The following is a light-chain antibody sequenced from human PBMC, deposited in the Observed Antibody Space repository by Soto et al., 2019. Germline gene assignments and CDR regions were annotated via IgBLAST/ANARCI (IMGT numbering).Light chain of an antibody. CDR2: DAS. J-gene: IGKJ5*01. V-gene: IGKV3-11*01. CDR3: QQRSNWPVT. Sequence: DIVLTQSPTTLSLSPGYRATLSCRASQSVSRYLAWYQQKPGQAPRLISYDASNRATGIPARFSGSGSGTEFTLTISSLEPEDFEVYYCQQRSNWPVTFGQGTRLEIK. CDR1: QSVSRY.